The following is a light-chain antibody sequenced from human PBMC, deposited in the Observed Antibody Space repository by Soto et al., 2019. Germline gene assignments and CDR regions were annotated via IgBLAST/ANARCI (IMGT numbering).Light chain of an antibody. V-gene: IGKV3-15*01. J-gene: IGKJ5*01. CDR1: QSVSRN. Sequence: TQSPVTLCVSPGERATLSCRASQSVSRNLAWYQQKPGQAPRLLIYGASTRAAGIPARFSGCGSGTAFTLTISSLQSEAFAVYYCQKYNNWPITFGQGTRLEIK. CDR2: GAS. CDR3: QKYNNWPIT.